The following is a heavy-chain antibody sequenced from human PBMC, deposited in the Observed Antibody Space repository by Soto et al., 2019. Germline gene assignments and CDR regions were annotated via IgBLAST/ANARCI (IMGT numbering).Heavy chain of an antibody. J-gene: IGHJ6*04. CDR3: ARDQSSSSEGGGYYYYGMDV. CDR1: GFTFSSYW. D-gene: IGHD6-6*01. V-gene: IGHV3-7*01. Sequence: GGSLRLSCAASGFTFSSYWMSWVRQAPGKGLEWVANIKQDGSEKYYVDSVKGRFTISRDNAKNSLYLQMNSLRAEDTAVYYCARDQSSSSEGGGYYYYGMDVWGKGTTVTVSS. CDR2: IKQDGSEK.